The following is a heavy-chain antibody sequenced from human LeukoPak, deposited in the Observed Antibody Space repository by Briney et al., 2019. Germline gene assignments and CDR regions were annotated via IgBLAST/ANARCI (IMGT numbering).Heavy chain of an antibody. CDR1: GLTFSDYY. J-gene: IGHJ4*02. D-gene: IGHD2-2*01. V-gene: IGHV3-11*04. CDR3: ARLGPCSSTSCHWITADYFDY. CDR2: ISSSGSTI. Sequence: GGSLRLSCAASGLTFSDYYMSWILQAPGKGLEWVSYISSSGSTIYYADSVKGRFTISRDNAKNSLYLQMNSLRAEDTAVYYCARLGPCSSTSCHWITADYFDYWGQGTLVTVSS.